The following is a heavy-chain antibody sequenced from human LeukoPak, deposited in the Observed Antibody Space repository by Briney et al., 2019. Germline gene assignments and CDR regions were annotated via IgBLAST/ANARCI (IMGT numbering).Heavy chain of an antibody. CDR3: ARGALWFGELFINWFDP. J-gene: IGHJ5*02. CDR2: IYYSGST. V-gene: IGHV4-39*07. Sequence: SETLSLTCTVSGGSISSSSYYWGWIRQPPGKGLEWIGSIYYSGSTYYNPSLKSRVTISVDTSKNQFSLKLSSVTAADTAVYYCARGALWFGELFINWFDPWGQGTLVTVSS. CDR1: GGSISSSSYY. D-gene: IGHD3-10*01.